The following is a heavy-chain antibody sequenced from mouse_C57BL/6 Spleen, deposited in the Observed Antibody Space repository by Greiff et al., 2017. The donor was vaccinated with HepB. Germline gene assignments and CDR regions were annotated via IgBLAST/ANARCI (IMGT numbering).Heavy chain of an antibody. Sequence: EVQLQQPGAELVRPGASVKLSCTASGFNIKDDYMHWVKQRPEQGLEWIGWIDPENGDTEYASKFQGKATITADTSSNTAYLQLSSLTSEDTAVYYCTATAQALYWGQGTTLTVSS. V-gene: IGHV14-4*01. D-gene: IGHD3-2*02. CDR3: TATAQALY. CDR1: GFNIKDDY. CDR2: IDPENGDT. J-gene: IGHJ2*01.